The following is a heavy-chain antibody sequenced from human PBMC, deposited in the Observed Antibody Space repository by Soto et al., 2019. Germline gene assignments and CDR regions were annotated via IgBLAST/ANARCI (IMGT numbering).Heavy chain of an antibody. V-gene: IGHV3-23*01. CDR1: GFTFSSYA. J-gene: IGHJ4*02. CDR3: ARLIYYYDSSGLDY. D-gene: IGHD3-22*01. CDR2: ISGSGGST. Sequence: EAQLLESGGGLVQPGGSLRLSCAASGFTFSSYAMSWVRQAPGKGLEWVSAISGSGGSTYYADSVKGRFTISRDDSKNTLYLQMNSLRAEDTAVYYCARLIYYYDSSGLDYWGQGTLVTVSS.